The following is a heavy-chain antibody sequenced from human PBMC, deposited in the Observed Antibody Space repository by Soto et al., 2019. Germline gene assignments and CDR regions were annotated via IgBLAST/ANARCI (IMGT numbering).Heavy chain of an antibody. D-gene: IGHD1-26*01. J-gene: IGHJ6*02. V-gene: IGHV4-59*11. Sequence: RGLCWRWIRKKTGKGLEWIGYIYYSGSTNYNPSLKRRVTISVDTSKNQFSLKLSSVTAADTAVYYCAGGSGSYHYGMAFWVQGTTVTGS. CDR3: AGGSGSYHYGMAF. CDR1: RGLC. CDR2: IYYSGST.